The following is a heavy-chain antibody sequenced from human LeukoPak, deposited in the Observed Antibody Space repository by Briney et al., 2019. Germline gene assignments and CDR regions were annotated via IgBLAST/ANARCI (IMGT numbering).Heavy chain of an antibody. Sequence: PGGSLRLSCAASGFTFSSYAMSWVRQAPGKGLEWVSAISGSGGSTYYADSVKGRFTISRDNSKNTLYLQMNSLRAEDTAVYYCAKRRHYYDSSGSRDAFDIWGQGTMVTASS. CDR3: AKRRHYYDSSGSRDAFDI. CDR2: ISGSGGST. D-gene: IGHD3-22*01. CDR1: GFTFSSYA. J-gene: IGHJ3*02. V-gene: IGHV3-23*01.